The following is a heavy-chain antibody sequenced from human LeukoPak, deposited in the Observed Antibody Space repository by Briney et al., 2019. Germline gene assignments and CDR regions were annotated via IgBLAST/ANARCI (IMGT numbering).Heavy chain of an antibody. CDR3: ARGGAARPDY. J-gene: IGHJ4*02. CDR1: GFTFSNCG. D-gene: IGHD6-6*01. V-gene: IGHV3-48*04. CDR2: ISASSSSI. Sequence: GGSLRLSCAASGFTFSNCGMDWVRQAPGKGLEWVSYISASSSSIYYADSVKGRFTISRDNAKNSLFLQMNSLRAEDTAVYYCARGGAARPDYWGQGSLVTVSS.